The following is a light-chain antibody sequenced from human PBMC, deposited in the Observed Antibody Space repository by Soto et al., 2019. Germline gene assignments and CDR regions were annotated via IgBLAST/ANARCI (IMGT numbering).Light chain of an antibody. CDR3: QQYDTLPWT. Sequence: DSQMTQSPSSLAASVGDRVTITCQASQDISNYLNWYQQKPGKAPKLLIYDASNLETGVPSRFSGSGSGTDFTFTISSLQPEDIATYYCQQYDTLPWTSGQGTKVDIK. CDR1: QDISNY. V-gene: IGKV1-33*01. CDR2: DAS. J-gene: IGKJ1*01.